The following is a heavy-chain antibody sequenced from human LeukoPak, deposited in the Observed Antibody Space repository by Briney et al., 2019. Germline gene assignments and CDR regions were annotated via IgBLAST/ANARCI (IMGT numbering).Heavy chain of an antibody. CDR1: GFRFSDYY. D-gene: IGHD2-15*01. Sequence: IPGGSLRLSCAASGFRFSDYYMTWIRQAPGKGLEWVSYISNTGSTMYYADSVKGRFTISRDNAKNSLYLQMKSLRAEDTAVYYCARVYRSGGSIDYWGQGTLVTVSS. CDR3: ARVYRSGGSIDY. J-gene: IGHJ4*02. CDR2: ISNTGSTM. V-gene: IGHV3-11*04.